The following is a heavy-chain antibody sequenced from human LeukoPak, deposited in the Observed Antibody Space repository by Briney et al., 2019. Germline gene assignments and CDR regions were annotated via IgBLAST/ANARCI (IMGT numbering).Heavy chain of an antibody. CDR1: GFTFSDCD. Sequence: EGSLRLSCAASGFTFSDCDMAWVRQAPGKGLEWVSTVSKSGDTTYYADSVKGRFTVSRDNSKGTLYLQMNNLRVDDAAVYYCARHWVWGQGTLVTVSS. CDR2: VSKSGDTT. J-gene: IGHJ4*02. V-gene: IGHV3-23*01. CDR3: ARHWV. D-gene: IGHD3-16*01.